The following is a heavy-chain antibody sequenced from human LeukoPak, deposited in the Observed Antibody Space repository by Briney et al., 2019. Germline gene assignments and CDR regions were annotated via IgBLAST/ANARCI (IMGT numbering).Heavy chain of an antibody. CDR3: ARERGFNDYGDYDYYYYYMDV. D-gene: IGHD4-17*01. J-gene: IGHJ6*03. CDR1: GGSISSSNYY. CDR2: IYTSGTT. V-gene: IGHV4-61*02. Sequence: NPSQTLSLTCTVSGGSISSSNYYWSWIRQPAGKGLEWIGRIYTSGTTNYNPSLKSRVTISVDTSKNQFSLKLSSVTAAGTAVYYCARERGFNDYGDYDYYYYYMDVWGKGTTVTVSS.